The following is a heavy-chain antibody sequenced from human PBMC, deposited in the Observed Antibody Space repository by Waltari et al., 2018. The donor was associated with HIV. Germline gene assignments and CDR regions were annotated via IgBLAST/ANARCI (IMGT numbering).Heavy chain of an antibody. J-gene: IGHJ3*02. Sequence: EEKLVQSGVEVKEPGESLKISCKSLGNTFAGYWVGWVRQMPGKGLEWMGVIYPGDSDAVYSPSFQGRVIMSTDSSISTVYLQWSSLRASDTAMYYCARRKGDYRTAFDIWGQGTMVTASS. CDR2: IYPGDSDA. CDR1: GNTFAGYW. CDR3: ARRKGDYRTAFDI. D-gene: IGHD4-17*01. V-gene: IGHV5-51*01.